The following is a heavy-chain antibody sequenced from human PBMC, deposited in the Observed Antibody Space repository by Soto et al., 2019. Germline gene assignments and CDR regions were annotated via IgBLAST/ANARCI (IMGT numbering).Heavy chain of an antibody. D-gene: IGHD3-22*01. J-gene: IGHJ4*02. CDR3: ARLGRYYQAFDS. V-gene: IGHV4-30-2*01. CDR2: IYHSGST. Sequence: PSETLSLTCAVSGGSISSGGYSWSWIRQPPGKGLEWIGYIYHSGSTYYNPSLKSRVTISVDRSKNQFSLKLSSVTAADTAVYYCARLGRYYQAFDSWGQGTLVTVSS. CDR1: GGSISSGGYS.